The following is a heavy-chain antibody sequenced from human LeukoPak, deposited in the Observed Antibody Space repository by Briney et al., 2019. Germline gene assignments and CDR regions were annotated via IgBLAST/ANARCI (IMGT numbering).Heavy chain of an antibody. CDR2: IIPIFGTA. D-gene: IGHD1-26*01. CDR3: ARGGGIVGATSRLWTTRFDY. J-gene: IGHJ4*02. CDR1: GGTFSSYA. V-gene: IGHV1-69*13. Sequence: SVKVSCKASGGTFSSYAISWVRQAPGQGLEWMGGIIPIFGTANYAQKFQGRVTITADESTSTAYMELSSLRSEDTAVYYCARGGGIVGATSRLWTTRFDYWGQGTLVTVSS.